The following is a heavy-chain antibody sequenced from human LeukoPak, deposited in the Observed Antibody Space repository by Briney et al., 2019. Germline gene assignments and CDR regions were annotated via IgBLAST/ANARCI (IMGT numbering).Heavy chain of an antibody. Sequence: GGSLRLSCVDSGFTFSRYWMSWVRQAPGKGLEWVANLKQDGRERYYVDSVKGRFTISRDNAKNSLYLQMNSLRVEDTAVYFCARGAGVFDYWGQGTLVTVSS. D-gene: IGHD3-10*01. CDR2: LKQDGRER. V-gene: IGHV3-7*01. J-gene: IGHJ4*02. CDR3: ARGAGVFDY. CDR1: GFTFSRYW.